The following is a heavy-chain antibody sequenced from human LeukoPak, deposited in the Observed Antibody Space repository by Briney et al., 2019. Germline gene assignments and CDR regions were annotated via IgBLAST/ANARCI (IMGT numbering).Heavy chain of an antibody. J-gene: IGHJ5*02. CDR3: ARDLAVASNWFDP. CDR1: GGSISSFY. Sequence: SETLSLTCTVSGGSISSFYWGWIRQPPGKGLEWIGSIYHSGSTYYNPSLKSRVTISVDTSKNQFSLKLSSVTAADTAVYYCARDLAVASNWFDPWGQGTLVTVSS. D-gene: IGHD6-19*01. V-gene: IGHV4-38-2*02. CDR2: IYHSGST.